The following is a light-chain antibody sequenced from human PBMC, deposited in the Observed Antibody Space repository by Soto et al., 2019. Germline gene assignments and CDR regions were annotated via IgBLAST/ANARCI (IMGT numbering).Light chain of an antibody. CDR1: SSDVGGYKY. J-gene: IGLJ1*01. CDR2: EVS. CDR3: SSDRSGDLYV. V-gene: IGLV2-14*01. Sequence: QSVLTQPASVSGSAGQSITISCTGTSSDVGGYKYVSWYQQHPGKAPKLLIYEVSNRPSGISNRFSASKSDNTASLTISGLRAEDEADYYCSSDRSGDLYVFGTGTKVTVL.